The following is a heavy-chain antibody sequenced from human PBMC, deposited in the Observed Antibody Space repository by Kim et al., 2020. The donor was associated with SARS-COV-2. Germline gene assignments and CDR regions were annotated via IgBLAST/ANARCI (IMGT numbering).Heavy chain of an antibody. V-gene: IGHV3-9*01. D-gene: IGHD6-19*01. CDR3: AKDIAVAGHVRGMVV. Sequence: APMSGRFTISRDNAKNSLYLQMNSLGAEDTALYYCAKDIAVAGHVRGMVVWGQGTTVTVSS. J-gene: IGHJ6*02.